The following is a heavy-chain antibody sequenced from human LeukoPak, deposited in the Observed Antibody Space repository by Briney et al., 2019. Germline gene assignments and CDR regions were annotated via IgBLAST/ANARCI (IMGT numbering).Heavy chain of an antibody. CDR1: GFTFSSYW. Sequence: QSGGSLRLSCAASGFTFSSYWMRWVRQAPGKGLVWVSRINSDGSSTSYADSVKGRFTISRDNAKNTLYLQMNSLRAEDTAVYYCAFLWFGDDYGMDVWGQGTTVTVSS. J-gene: IGHJ6*02. V-gene: IGHV3-74*01. CDR2: INSDGSST. CDR3: AFLWFGDDYGMDV. D-gene: IGHD3-10*01.